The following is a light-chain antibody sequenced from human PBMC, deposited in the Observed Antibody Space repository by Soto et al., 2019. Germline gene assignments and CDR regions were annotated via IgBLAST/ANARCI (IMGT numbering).Light chain of an antibody. J-gene: IGKJ2*01. CDR2: AAS. CDR1: QPISSW. Sequence: DIQMTQSPSIVSASVGDRVTITCRASQPISSWLVWYQQKPGKAPKLLIYAASTLERGVPLRFSGSGSGTDFTLTITSLQPEDFATYFCQQANGLPYTFGQGTKVEIK. V-gene: IGKV1-12*01. CDR3: QQANGLPYT.